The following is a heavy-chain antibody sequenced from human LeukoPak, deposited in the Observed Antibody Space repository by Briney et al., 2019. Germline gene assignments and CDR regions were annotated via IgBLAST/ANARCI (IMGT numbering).Heavy chain of an antibody. CDR1: GGSYSGYY. D-gene: IGHD1-1*01. V-gene: IGHV4-34*01. CDR2: INHSGST. Sequence: SETLSLTCAVYGGSYSGYYWSWIRQPPGKGLEWIGEINHSGSTNYNPSLKSRVTISVDTSKNQFSLKLSSVTAADTAVYYCARGPRYNYWGQGTLVTVSS. J-gene: IGHJ4*02. CDR3: ARGPRYNY.